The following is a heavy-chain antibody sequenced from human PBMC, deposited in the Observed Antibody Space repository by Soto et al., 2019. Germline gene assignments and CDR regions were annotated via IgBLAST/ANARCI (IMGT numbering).Heavy chain of an antibody. CDR1: GFTFSTYP. CDR3: ARLTAYGAGSYSHY. Sequence: EVQLLESGGGLVQPGGSLRLSCVASGFTFSTYPMTWVRQAPGKGLDWVSAISSSGGDTYYADSVKGRFTMFRDNSKSTLYLQMSGLSAEDTAVYYCARLTAYGAGSYSHYWGQGTLVTVSS. J-gene: IGHJ4*02. V-gene: IGHV3-23*01. CDR2: ISSSGGDT. D-gene: IGHD3-10*01.